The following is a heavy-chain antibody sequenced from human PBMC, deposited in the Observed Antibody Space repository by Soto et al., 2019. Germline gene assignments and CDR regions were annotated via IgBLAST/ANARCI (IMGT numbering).Heavy chain of an antibody. CDR2: MQPSTGRT. CDR1: GYSFTSLD. Sequence: QVQLVQSGAEVREPGASVKVSCKASGYSFTSLDINWVRQTAGQGLEWMGWMQPSTGRTGYAQKFQGRVTMTRDTSIITVYLELTTLTADDTAFYYCARGVSAGVDYWGQGTLVTVSS. D-gene: IGHD1-26*01. J-gene: IGHJ4*02. V-gene: IGHV1-8*01. CDR3: ARGVSAGVDY.